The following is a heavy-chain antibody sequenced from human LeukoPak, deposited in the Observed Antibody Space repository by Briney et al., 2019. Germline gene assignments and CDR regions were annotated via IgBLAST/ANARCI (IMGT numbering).Heavy chain of an antibody. CDR3: AKDLFLWYFDL. CDR1: GFTFSSYG. Sequence: PGGSLRLSCAASGFTFSSYGMHWVRQAPGKGLEWVAVISYDGSNKYYADSVKGRFTISRDNSKNTLYLQMNSLRAEDTAVYYCAKDLFLWYFDLWGRGTLVTVSS. CDR2: ISYDGSNK. V-gene: IGHV3-30*18. J-gene: IGHJ2*01. D-gene: IGHD2-21*01.